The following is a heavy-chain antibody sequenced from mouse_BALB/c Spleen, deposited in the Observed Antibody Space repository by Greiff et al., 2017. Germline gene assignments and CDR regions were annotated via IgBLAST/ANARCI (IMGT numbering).Heavy chain of an antibody. D-gene: IGHD1-2*01. Sequence: EVQVVESGAELVKPGASVKLSCTASGFNIKDTYMHWVKQRPEQGLEWIGRIDPANGNTKYDPKFQGKATITADTSSNTAYLQLSSLTSEDTAVYYCAEIATATAYWGQGTLVTVSA. CDR1: GFNIKDTY. J-gene: IGHJ3*01. CDR3: AEIATATAY. V-gene: IGHV14-3*02. CDR2: IDPANGNT.